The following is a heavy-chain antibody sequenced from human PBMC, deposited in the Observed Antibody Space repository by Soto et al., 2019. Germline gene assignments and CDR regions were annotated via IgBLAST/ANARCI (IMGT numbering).Heavy chain of an antibody. CDR2: IIPIFGTA. J-gene: IGHJ3*02. D-gene: IGHD6-13*01. V-gene: IGHV1-69*13. CDR1: GGTFSSDA. Sequence: SVKVSCKASGGTFSSDAISWVRQAPGQGLEWMGGIIPIFGTANYAQKFQGRVTITADESTSTAYMELSSLRSEDTAVYYCARSSSSQNRAFDIWGQGTMVTVSS. CDR3: ARSSSSQNRAFDI.